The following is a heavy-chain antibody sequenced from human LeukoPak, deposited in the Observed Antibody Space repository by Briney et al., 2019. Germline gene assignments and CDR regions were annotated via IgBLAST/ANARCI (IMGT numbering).Heavy chain of an antibody. V-gene: IGHV3-21*01. J-gene: IGHJ4*02. D-gene: IGHD2-15*01. CDR2: ISSSSSCI. CDR3: ARGALVVVAATDY. CDR1: GFTFSSYS. Sequence: GGSLRLSCAASGFTFSSYSMNWVRQAPGKGLEWVSSISSSSSCIYYADSVKGRFTISRDNAKNSLYLQMNSLRAEDTAVYYCARGALVVVAATDYWGQGTLVTVSS.